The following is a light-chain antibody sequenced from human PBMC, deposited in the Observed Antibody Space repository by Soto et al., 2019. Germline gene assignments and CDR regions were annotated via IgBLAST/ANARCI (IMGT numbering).Light chain of an antibody. CDR3: QQYSSTPCT. CDR2: WAS. Sequence: EIVLTQSPATLSLSPGERATLSCRASQGVSSYLAWYQQKPGQPPKLLIYWASTRESGVPDRFSGSGSGTDFTLTISSLQAEDVAVYYCQQYSSTPCTFGGGTKVEIK. CDR1: QGVSSY. V-gene: IGKV4-1*01. J-gene: IGKJ4*01.